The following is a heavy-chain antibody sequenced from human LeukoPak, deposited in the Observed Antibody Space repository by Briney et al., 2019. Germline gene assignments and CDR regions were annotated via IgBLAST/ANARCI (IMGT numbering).Heavy chain of an antibody. D-gene: IGHD6-13*01. J-gene: IGHJ6*03. CDR1: GGTFSSYA. V-gene: IGHV1-69*05. Sequence: ASVKVSCKASGGTFSSYAISWVLQAPGQGLEWMGGIIPIFGTANYAQKFQGRVTITTDESTSTAYMELSSLRSEDTAVNYCGRGFLIAASSTFGYYYYMDVWGKGTTVTVSS. CDR2: IIPIFGTA. CDR3: GRGFLIAASSTFGYYYYMDV.